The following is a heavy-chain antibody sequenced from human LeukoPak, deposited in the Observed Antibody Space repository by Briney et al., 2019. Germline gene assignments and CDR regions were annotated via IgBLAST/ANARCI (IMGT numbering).Heavy chain of an antibody. J-gene: IGHJ4*02. CDR3: ARAVVRAGTFFDY. CDR2: TYYSSST. D-gene: IGHD6-13*01. Sequence: SETLSLTCTVSGASISSSTYYWGWIRQPPGEGLEWIGYTYYSSSTYYNPSLKSRVTISVDTSKNQFSLKLSSVTAADTAVYYCARAVVRAGTFFDYWGQGTLVTVSS. CDR1: GASISSSTYY. V-gene: IGHV4-39*01.